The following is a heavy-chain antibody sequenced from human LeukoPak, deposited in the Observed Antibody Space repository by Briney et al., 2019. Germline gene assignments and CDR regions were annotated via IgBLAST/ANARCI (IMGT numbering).Heavy chain of an antibody. D-gene: IGHD1-14*01. V-gene: IGHV4-4*09. CDR2: IYTSGST. J-gene: IGHJ5*02. CDR1: GGSISSYY. Sequence: SETLSLTCTVSGGSISSYYWSWIRQPPGKGLEWIGYIYTSGSTNYNPSLKSRVTISVDTSKNQFSLKLSSVTAADTAVYYCARDGNPRGWFDPWGQGTLVTVSS. CDR3: ARDGNPRGWFDP.